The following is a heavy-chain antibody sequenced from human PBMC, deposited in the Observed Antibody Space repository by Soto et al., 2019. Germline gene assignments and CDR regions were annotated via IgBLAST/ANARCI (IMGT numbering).Heavy chain of an antibody. CDR3: AREIPLKN. CDR2: INSDGSST. CDR1: GFTLTTWS. J-gene: IGHJ4*02. V-gene: IGHV3-74*01. Sequence: EVQLLESGGGVVQSGGSLRLSCVASGFTLTTWSMNWVRQAPGKGLEWVSRINSDGSSTSYADSVKGRFTISRDNAKNTLYLQMNSLRAEDTAVYYCAREIPLKNWGQGTLVTVSS.